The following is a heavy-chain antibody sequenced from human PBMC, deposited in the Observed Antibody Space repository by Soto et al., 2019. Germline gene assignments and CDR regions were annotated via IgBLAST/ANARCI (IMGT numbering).Heavy chain of an antibody. Sequence: GASVKVSCKASGYTFTGYYMHWVRQAPGQGLEWMGWINPNSGGTNYAQKFQGWVTMTRDTSISTAYMELSRLRSDDTAVYYCARDRYYYDSSGCYTAFDIWGQGTMVTVSS. CDR1: GYTFTGYY. V-gene: IGHV1-2*04. D-gene: IGHD3-22*01. CDR2: INPNSGGT. J-gene: IGHJ3*02. CDR3: ARDRYYYDSSGCYTAFDI.